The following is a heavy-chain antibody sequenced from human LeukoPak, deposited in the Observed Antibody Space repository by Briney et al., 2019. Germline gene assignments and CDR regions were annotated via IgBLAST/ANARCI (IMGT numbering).Heavy chain of an antibody. D-gene: IGHD2-15*01. CDR1: GFTLSNAW. V-gene: IGHV3-66*01. Sequence: GGSLRLSCAASGFTLSNAWMNWVRQAPGKGLEWVSLIYSGGSTYYADSVKGRFTISRDNSKNTLYLQMNSLRAEDTAVYYCAKASLGYGAFDIWGQGTMVTVSS. CDR3: AKASLGYGAFDI. J-gene: IGHJ3*02. CDR2: IYSGGST.